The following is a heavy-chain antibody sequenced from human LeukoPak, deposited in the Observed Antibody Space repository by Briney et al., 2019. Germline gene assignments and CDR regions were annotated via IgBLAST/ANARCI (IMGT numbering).Heavy chain of an antibody. D-gene: IGHD6-19*01. CDR2: IRYDGSNK. V-gene: IGHV3-30*02. Sequence: GGSLRLSCAASGFTFSSYGMHWVRQAPGKGLEWVAFIRYDGSNKYYADSVKGRFTISRDNSKNTLYLQMNSLRAEDTAVYYCARVGYSSGWYVNSGAIDYWGQGTLVTVSS. CDR3: ARVGYSSGWYVNSGAIDY. J-gene: IGHJ4*02. CDR1: GFTFSSYG.